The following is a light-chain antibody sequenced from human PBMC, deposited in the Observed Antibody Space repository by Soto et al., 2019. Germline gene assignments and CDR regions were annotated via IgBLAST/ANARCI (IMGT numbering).Light chain of an antibody. CDR3: QQYYSTPPT. CDR2: WAS. CDR1: QSVLYSSNNKNY. J-gene: IGKJ4*01. V-gene: IGKV4-1*01. Sequence: DIVMTQSPDSLAVSLGERATINCKSSQSVLYSSNNKNYLAWYQQRPGQPPKLLIHWASSRQSGVPDRFSGSGSGTDFTLTISSPQAEDVAVYYCQQYYSTPPTFGGGTKVEIK.